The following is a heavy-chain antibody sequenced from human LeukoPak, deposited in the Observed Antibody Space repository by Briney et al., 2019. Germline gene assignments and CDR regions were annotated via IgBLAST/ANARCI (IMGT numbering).Heavy chain of an antibody. CDR3: ARLRYSSGPLGF. CDR1: GFTVSSND. Sequence: GGSLRLSCAASGFTVSSNDMTWVRQAPGKGLEWVSALYSGGHTYYADSAKDRFTISRDNSKNTLYLQMSSLRAEDTAVYYCARLRYSSGPLGFWGQGTLVTVSS. D-gene: IGHD6-19*01. CDR2: LYSGGHT. V-gene: IGHV3-66*01. J-gene: IGHJ4*02.